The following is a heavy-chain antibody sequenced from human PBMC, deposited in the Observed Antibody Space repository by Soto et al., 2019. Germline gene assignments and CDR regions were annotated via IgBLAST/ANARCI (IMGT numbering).Heavy chain of an antibody. J-gene: IGHJ6*02. CDR3: ARIVAGGGGGYYGMDV. CDR2: INPSGGST. Sequence: ASVKVSCKASGYTFTSYYMHWVRQAPGQGLEWMGIINPSGGSTSYAQKFQGKVTMARDTSTSTVHMELSSLRSEDTAVYYCARIVAGGGGGYYGMDVWGQGTTVTVSS. CDR1: GYTFTSYY. V-gene: IGHV1-46*01. D-gene: IGHD2-15*01.